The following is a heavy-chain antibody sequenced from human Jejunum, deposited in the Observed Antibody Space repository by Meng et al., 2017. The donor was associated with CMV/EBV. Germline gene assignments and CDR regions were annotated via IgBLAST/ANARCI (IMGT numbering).Heavy chain of an antibody. J-gene: IGHJ4*02. CDR3: VCPGSGPVYYFDY. D-gene: IGHD5/OR15-5a*01. CDR2: IYDAGYT. V-gene: IGHV3-66*01. CDR1: GLSVSDSY. Sequence: EVQLVESGGGLFQPGGSLRLSCTASGLSVSDSYMNWIRQTPGKGLEWVSIIYDAGYTKYADSMEGRFTISRDTSKNTVYLQMNELRAEDTAVYHCVCPGSGPVYYFDYWGQGTLVTVSS.